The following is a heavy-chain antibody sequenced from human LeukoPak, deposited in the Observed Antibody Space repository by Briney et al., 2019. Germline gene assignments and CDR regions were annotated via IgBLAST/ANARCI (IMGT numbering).Heavy chain of an antibody. J-gene: IGHJ4*02. D-gene: IGHD6-13*01. V-gene: IGHV3-20*04. CDR1: GFPFYDYG. Sequence: PGGSLRLSCAASGFPFYDYGMSWVPHVPGKGLEGVSGVDWDGRSTGYADSVKGRFNLSRDNPKNSLYLQKNSVRVEETALYYCVREVGSNNWCLDSWGRETRATV. CDR3: VREVGSNNWCLDS. CDR2: VDWDGRST.